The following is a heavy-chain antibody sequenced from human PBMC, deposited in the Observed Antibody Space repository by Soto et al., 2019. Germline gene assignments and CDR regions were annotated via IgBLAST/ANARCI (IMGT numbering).Heavy chain of an antibody. J-gene: IGHJ3*02. CDR2: ISGSGGST. Sequence: GGSLRLSCAASGFTFSSYAMSWVRQAPGKGLEWVSAISGSGGSTYYADSVKGRFTISRDNSKNTLYLQMNSLRAEDTAVYYCAKPVLTWIQLWFGEDAFDIWGQGTMVTVSS. CDR3: AKPVLTWIQLWFGEDAFDI. D-gene: IGHD5-18*01. CDR1: GFTFSSYA. V-gene: IGHV3-23*01.